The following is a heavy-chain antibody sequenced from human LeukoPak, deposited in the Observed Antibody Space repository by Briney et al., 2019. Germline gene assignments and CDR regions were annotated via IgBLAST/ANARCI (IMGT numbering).Heavy chain of an antibody. CDR1: GGSFSGYY. J-gene: IGHJ6*02. Sequence: SETLSLTCAVYGGSFSGYYWSWIRQPPGKGLEWIGEINHSGSTNYNPSLKSRVTISVDTSKNQFSLKLSSVTAADTAVYYCARGRSWYGDCYYYYGMDVWGQGTTVTVSS. CDR2: INHSGST. D-gene: IGHD6-13*01. V-gene: IGHV4-34*01. CDR3: ARGRSWYGDCYYYYGMDV.